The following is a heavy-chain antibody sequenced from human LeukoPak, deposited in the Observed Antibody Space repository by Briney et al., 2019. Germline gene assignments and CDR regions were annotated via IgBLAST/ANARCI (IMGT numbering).Heavy chain of an antibody. CDR3: ARESYYGSGSYYDTYYFDY. V-gene: IGHV4-59*01. CDR2: LYDSVSP. J-gene: IGHJ4*02. Sequence: PSETLSLTCTVSGGSISSFYWSWIRQPPGKGLEWIGYLYDSVSPNYNPSLKSRVTISVDTSKNQFSLKLTSVTAADTAVYYCARESYYGSGSYYDTYYFDYWGQGTLVTVSS. D-gene: IGHD3-10*01. CDR1: GGSISSFY.